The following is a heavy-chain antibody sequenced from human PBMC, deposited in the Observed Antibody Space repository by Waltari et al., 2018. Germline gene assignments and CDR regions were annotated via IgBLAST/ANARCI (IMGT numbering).Heavy chain of an antibody. CDR3: ARDQWFAFDI. J-gene: IGHJ3*02. Sequence: EVQLVESGGGLVQPGGSLRLSCAASGFTLSRYWMRWVRPAPGKGPEWVANIMTDGSEEYYVDSVRGRFTISRDNAKNSLYLQMNSLRPEDTAVYYCARDQWFAFDIWGHGTMVTVSS. V-gene: IGHV3-7*01. D-gene: IGHD3-22*01. CDR1: GFTLSRYW. CDR2: IMTDGSEE.